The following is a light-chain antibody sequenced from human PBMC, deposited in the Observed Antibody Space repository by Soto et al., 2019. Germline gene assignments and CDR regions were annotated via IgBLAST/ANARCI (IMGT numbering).Light chain of an antibody. Sequence: EIVLTQSPGTLSLSPGERATLSCRASRTIDIYLAWYQQKPGQAPRLLIYDAFQRAAGIPTRFSGSGSGTDFTLTITSLEPEDFAVYYCQQRSNWSPPFTFGQGTKLEI. CDR3: QQRSNWSPPFT. CDR1: RTIDIY. V-gene: IGKV3-11*01. J-gene: IGKJ2*01. CDR2: DAF.